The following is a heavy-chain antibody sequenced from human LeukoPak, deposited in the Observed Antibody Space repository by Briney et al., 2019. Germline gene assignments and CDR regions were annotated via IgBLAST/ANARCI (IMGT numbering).Heavy chain of an antibody. V-gene: IGHV4-39*02. D-gene: IGHD3-9*01. J-gene: IGHJ4*02. CDR1: GGSISSNSYY. CDR2: IYYSGST. Sequence: SETLSLTCAVSGGSISSNSYYWGWIRQPPGKGLEWIGSIYYSGSTYYNPSLKSRVTISVDTSKNQFSLKLSSVTAADTAVYYCARDRYDILTGYYNGIDYWGQGTLVTVSS. CDR3: ARDRYDILTGYYNGIDY.